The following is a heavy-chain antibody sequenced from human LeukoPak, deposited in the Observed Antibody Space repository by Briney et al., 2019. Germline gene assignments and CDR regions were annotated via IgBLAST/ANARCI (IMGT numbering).Heavy chain of an antibody. Sequence: PSETLSLTCTVSGGSISNYYWSWIRQPPGKGLEWIGYIYYSGSTNYNPSLKSRVTISLDTSKNQFSLKLSSVTTADTAVYYCASDLYGGNPFDFWGQGTLVIVSS. J-gene: IGHJ4*02. D-gene: IGHD4-23*01. CDR1: GGSISNYY. CDR2: IYYSGST. CDR3: ASDLYGGNPFDF. V-gene: IGHV4-59*01.